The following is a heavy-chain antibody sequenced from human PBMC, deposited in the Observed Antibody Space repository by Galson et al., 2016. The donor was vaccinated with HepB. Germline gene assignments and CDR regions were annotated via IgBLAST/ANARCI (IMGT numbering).Heavy chain of an antibody. Sequence: SLRLSCAASAFTVSSNYMSWVRQAPGKGLEWVSVIYSAGSTYYADSVKGRFTISRDNSKNTLYLQMNSLRAEDTAVYYCARVAYDFWSGYFGPQTYSYMDCWGKGTTVTVSS. CDR3: ARVAYDFWSGYFGPQTYSYMDC. D-gene: IGHD3-3*01. CDR2: IYSAGST. CDR1: AFTVSSNY. V-gene: IGHV3-53*01. J-gene: IGHJ6*03.